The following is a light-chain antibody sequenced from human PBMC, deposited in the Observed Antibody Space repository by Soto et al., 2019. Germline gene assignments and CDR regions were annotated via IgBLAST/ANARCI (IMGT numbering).Light chain of an antibody. CDR3: QQYDNWPPRGT. Sequence: EIVMRQSPATLSVSPGERVTLSCRASQSVGTNLAWYQQKPGQAPRLLILGASTRASGIPAKFSGSGSGTEFTLSIGSLQSEDFAIYYCQQYDNWPPRGTLGQGTKVDIK. CDR1: QSVGTN. V-gene: IGKV3-15*01. CDR2: GAS. J-gene: IGKJ2*01.